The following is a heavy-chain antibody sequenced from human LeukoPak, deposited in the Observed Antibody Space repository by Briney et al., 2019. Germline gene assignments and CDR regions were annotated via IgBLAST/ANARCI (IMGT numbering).Heavy chain of an antibody. D-gene: IGHD3-10*01. CDR1: GGSISSSNYC. J-gene: IGHJ4*02. V-gene: IGHV4-39*07. Sequence: SETLSLTCTVSGGSISSSNYCWGWIRQPPGKGLEWIGSICYSRSTYYNLSLKSRVTISVDTSKNQFSLKVNSVTAADTAVYYCAREKYYSGSGTGGRRIDYWGQGTLVTVSS. CDR2: ICYSRST. CDR3: AREKYYSGSGTGGRRIDY.